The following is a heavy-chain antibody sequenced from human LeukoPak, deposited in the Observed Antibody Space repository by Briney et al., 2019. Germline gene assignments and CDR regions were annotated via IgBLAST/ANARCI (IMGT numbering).Heavy chain of an antibody. V-gene: IGHV4-39*01. CDR1: GGSISNTNYH. CDR2: VYYSGST. D-gene: IGHD2-15*01. CDR3: ARLSFELLLAFDI. J-gene: IGHJ3*02. Sequence: SETLSLTCTVSGGSISNTNYHWGWIRQPPGKGLEWIGNVYYSGSTYYNPSLKSRVTISVDTSKNQFSLKLSSVTAADTAVYYCARLSFELLLAFDIWGQGTMVTVSS.